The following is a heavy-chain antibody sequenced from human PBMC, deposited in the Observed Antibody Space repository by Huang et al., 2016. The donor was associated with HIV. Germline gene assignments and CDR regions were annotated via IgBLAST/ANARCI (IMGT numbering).Heavy chain of an antibody. D-gene: IGHD3-22*01. Sequence: QVQLQQWGTGLLKPSETLSLTCAVYGGSFSAYYWSWLRQSPGKGLEWIGEINHRGNKKYNPSLKSRVNMYVDTSKNQCYRNLRSVTAADTALYYCARKWNHSDSSGYLDSWGQGTLVTVSS. CDR3: ARKWNHSDSSGYLDS. CDR1: GGSFSAYY. CDR2: INHRGNK. V-gene: IGHV4-34*02. J-gene: IGHJ4*02.